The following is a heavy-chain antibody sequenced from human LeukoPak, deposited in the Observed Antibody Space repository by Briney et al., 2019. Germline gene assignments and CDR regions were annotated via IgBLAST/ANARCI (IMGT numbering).Heavy chain of an antibody. CDR3: ARDIRGKGRSWIQLWL. CDR2: INPNTNGI. Sequence: ASVKVSCKASGYTISDYFMHWVRQAPGQGLEWMGWINPNTNGINYAQKFQGRVIMTRDTSINTAYMGLSRLRSDDTAVYYCARDIRGKGRSWIQLWLWGQGTLVTVSS. J-gene: IGHJ4*02. CDR1: GYTISDYF. V-gene: IGHV1-2*02. D-gene: IGHD5-18*01.